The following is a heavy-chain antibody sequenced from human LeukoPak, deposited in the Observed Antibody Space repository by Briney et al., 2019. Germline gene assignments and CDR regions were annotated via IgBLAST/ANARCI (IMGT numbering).Heavy chain of an antibody. Sequence: PGGSLRLSCTASGFTFNSYAMHWVRQPPGKGLEWIGSIYYSGSTYYNPSLKSRVTISVDTSKNQFSLKLSSVTAADTAVYYCARPPLYCSGGSCWGLWGQGTTVTVSS. CDR3: ARPPLYCSGGSCWGL. J-gene: IGHJ6*02. CDR2: IYYSGST. CDR1: GFTFNSYAMH. D-gene: IGHD2-15*01. V-gene: IGHV4-39*01.